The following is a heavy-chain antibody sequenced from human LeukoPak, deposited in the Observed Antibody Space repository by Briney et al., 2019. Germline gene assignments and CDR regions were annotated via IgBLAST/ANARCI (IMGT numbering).Heavy chain of an antibody. CDR3: ARANRALGAFDI. V-gene: IGHV3-21*01. D-gene: IGHD3-10*01. CDR2: ISSSSSYI. Sequence: PGRSLRLSCTASGFTFGDYAMSWVRQAPGKGLDWVSSISSSSSYIYYADSVKGRFTISRDNAKNSLYLQMNSLRAEDTAVYYCARANRALGAFDIWGQGTVVTVSS. CDR1: GFTFGDYA. J-gene: IGHJ3*02.